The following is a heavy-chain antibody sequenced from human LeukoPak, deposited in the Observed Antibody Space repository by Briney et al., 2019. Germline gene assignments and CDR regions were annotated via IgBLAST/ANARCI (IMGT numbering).Heavy chain of an antibody. Sequence: SETLSLTCTVSGGSISSYYWSWIRQPPGKGLEWIGYIYYGGSTNYNPSLKSRVTISVDTSKNQFSLKLSSVTAADTAVYYCARADYYGSGSSNDYWGQGTLVTVSS. CDR1: GGSISSYY. J-gene: IGHJ4*02. V-gene: IGHV4-59*01. CDR2: IYYGGST. D-gene: IGHD3-10*01. CDR3: ARADYYGSGSSNDY.